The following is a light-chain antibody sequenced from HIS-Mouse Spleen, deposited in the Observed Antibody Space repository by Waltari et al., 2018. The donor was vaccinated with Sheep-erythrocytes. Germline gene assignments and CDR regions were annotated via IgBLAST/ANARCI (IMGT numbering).Light chain of an antibody. J-gene: IGKJ1*01. V-gene: IGKV1-5*03. CDR1: QRISSW. CDR2: KAS. CDR3: QQYNSYSWT. Sequence: DIQMTQSPSTLSASVGDRVTITCRASQRISSWLAWYQQKPGKAPKPLLYKASSLESGVPSRFSGSGSGTEFTLTISSLQPDDFATYYCQQYNSYSWTFGQGTKVEIK.